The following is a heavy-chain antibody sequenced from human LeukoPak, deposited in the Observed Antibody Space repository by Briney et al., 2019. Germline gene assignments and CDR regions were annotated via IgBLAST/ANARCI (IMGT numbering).Heavy chain of an antibody. D-gene: IGHD1-26*01. CDR1: GGSISPYF. V-gene: IGHV4-59*01. J-gene: IGHJ5*02. Sequence: ASETLSLTCTVSGGSISPYFWSWFRQPPGKGLEWIGYISYTGSTIYSPSLKSRVAISVDTSKNQFSLQLTSVTAADTAVYYCARDDYRGATNFDPWGQGTLVTVSS. CDR2: ISYTGST. CDR3: ARDDYRGATNFDP.